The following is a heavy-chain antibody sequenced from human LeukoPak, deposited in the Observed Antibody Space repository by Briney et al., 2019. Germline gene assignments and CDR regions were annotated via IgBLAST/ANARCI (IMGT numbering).Heavy chain of an antibody. CDR1: GDSISSFW. J-gene: IGHJ4*02. D-gene: IGHD4-17*01. Sequence: SETLSLTCTVSGDSISSFWWSWIRQPPGKGLEWIGCIHYSGSTKYNPSFKSRVAMSVDTSKNQFSLKLTSVTAADSAVYYCAREYGDLDYWGQGTLVTVSS. CDR2: IHYSGST. CDR3: AREYGDLDY. V-gene: IGHV4-59*01.